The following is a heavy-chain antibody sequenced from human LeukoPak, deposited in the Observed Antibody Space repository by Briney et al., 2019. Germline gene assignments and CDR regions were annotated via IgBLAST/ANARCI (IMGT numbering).Heavy chain of an antibody. CDR3: ARVYETNGYLY. D-gene: IGHD3-22*01. CDR2: IYGDGCFT. J-gene: IGHJ4*02. Sequence: PGGSLRLSCAASGFTFSSYAMRWVRQAPGKGLVWVALIYGDGCFTRYAGPVKGRFTISRDNAKNTVYLQMNSLRVEDTAVYYCARVYETNGYLYWGQGSLVTVSS. CDR1: GFTFSSYA. V-gene: IGHV3-74*01.